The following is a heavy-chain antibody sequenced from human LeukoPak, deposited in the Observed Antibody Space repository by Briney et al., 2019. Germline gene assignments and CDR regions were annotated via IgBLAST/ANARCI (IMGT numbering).Heavy chain of an antibody. J-gene: IGHJ6*03. CDR2: IRFDGDNQ. CDR1: GFSFSSYG. D-gene: IGHD6-25*01. V-gene: IGHV3-33*08. CDR3: ARFAASYMDV. Sequence: PGRSLRLSCAAFGFSFSSYGMHWVRQAPGKGLEWVASIRFDGDNQYYGEAVKGRFTISRNNAENRLFLQMNNVSAEDTAVYFCARFAASYMDVWGQGTTVTVSS.